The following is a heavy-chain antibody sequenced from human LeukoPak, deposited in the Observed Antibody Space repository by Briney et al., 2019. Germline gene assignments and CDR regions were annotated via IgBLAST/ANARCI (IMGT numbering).Heavy chain of an antibody. D-gene: IGHD6-19*01. J-gene: IGHJ4*02. V-gene: IGHV1-2*02. CDR1: GYTFTGYY. CDR2: INPNSGGT. Sequence: ASVKVSCKASGYTFTGYYMHWVRQAPGQGLEWMGWINPNSGGTNYAQKFQGRVTMTRDTSISTAYMELSRLRSDDTAVYYCARDLNAVAGTIYWGQGTLVTVSS. CDR3: ARDLNAVAGTIY.